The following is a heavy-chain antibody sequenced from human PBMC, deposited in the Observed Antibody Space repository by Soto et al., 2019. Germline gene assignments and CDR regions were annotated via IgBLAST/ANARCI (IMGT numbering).Heavy chain of an antibody. Sequence: PSETLSLTCTVSGGSISSSFYYWGWIRQPPGKGLEWIGNINYSGRTFYNPSLKSRVTVSVDTSKIQFSLKLSSVTAADTAVYYCARDPLTIFGAFDYWGQGTLVTVSS. V-gene: IGHV4-39*02. CDR2: INYSGRT. D-gene: IGHD3-3*01. J-gene: IGHJ4*02. CDR1: GGSISSSFYY. CDR3: ARDPLTIFGAFDY.